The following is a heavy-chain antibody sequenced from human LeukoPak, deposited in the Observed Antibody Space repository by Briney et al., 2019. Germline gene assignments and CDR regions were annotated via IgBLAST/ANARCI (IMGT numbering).Heavy chain of an antibody. Sequence: ASVKVSCKASGYTFTIYYMHWVRQAPGQGLEWMGIINPSGGSTSYAQKFQGRVTMTRDTSTSTVYMELSSLRSEDTAVYYCARAKGIAVAGTHFDYWGQGTLVTVSS. CDR2: INPSGGST. V-gene: IGHV1-46*03. D-gene: IGHD6-19*01. CDR1: GYTFTIYY. J-gene: IGHJ4*02. CDR3: ARAKGIAVAGTHFDY.